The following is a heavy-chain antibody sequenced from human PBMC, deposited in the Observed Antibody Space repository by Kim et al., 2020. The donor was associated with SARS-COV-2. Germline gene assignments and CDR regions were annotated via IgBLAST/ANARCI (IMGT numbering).Heavy chain of an antibody. CDR1: GYSFTSYW. Sequence: GESLKISCKGSGYSFTSYWIGWVRQMPGKGLEWMGIIYPGDSDTRYSPSFQGQVTISADKSISTAYLQWSSLKASDTAMYYCARLFGVCSSTSCYDGSLEGDYYGMDVWGQGTTVTVSS. CDR2: IYPGDSDT. CDR3: ARLFGVCSSTSCYDGSLEGDYYGMDV. D-gene: IGHD2-2*01. V-gene: IGHV5-51*01. J-gene: IGHJ6*02.